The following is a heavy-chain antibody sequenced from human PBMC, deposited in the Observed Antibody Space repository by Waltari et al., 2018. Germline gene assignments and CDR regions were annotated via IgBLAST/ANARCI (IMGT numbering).Heavy chain of an antibody. CDR1: GGTFSSYA. V-gene: IGHV1-69*01. CDR3: ARGSGDYSLGYYYYYGMDV. J-gene: IGHJ6*02. D-gene: IGHD4-17*01. CDR2: TIPTLGTA. Sequence: QVQLVQSGAEVKKPGSSVKVSCKASGGTFSSYAISWVRQAPGQGLEWMGGTIPTLGTAEYVQKFQGRGTITADESTSTGYMELSSLRSEDTAVYYCARGSGDYSLGYYYYYGMDVWGQGTTVTVSS.